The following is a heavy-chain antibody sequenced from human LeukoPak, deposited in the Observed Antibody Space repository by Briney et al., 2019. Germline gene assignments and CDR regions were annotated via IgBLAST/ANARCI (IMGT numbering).Heavy chain of an antibody. CDR3: ARESHVTREDY. Sequence: ASVKVSCKASGYTFTGYYMHWVRQAPGQGLEWMGRINPNSGGTNYAQKFQGRVTMTTDTSTSTAYMELRSLRSDDAAVYYCARESHVTREDYWGQGTLVTVSS. CDR2: INPNSGGT. V-gene: IGHV1-2*06. CDR1: GYTFTGYY. D-gene: IGHD3-10*01. J-gene: IGHJ4*02.